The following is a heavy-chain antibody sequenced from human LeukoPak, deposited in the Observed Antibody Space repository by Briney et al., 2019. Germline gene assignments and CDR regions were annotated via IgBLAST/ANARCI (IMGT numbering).Heavy chain of an antibody. D-gene: IGHD3-22*01. J-gene: IGHJ4*02. Sequence: GGSLRLSCTASGFTFGDYAMSWVRQAPGKGLEWVGFIRSKAYGGTTEYAASVKGRFTISRDDSKSIAYLQMNSLKTEDTAVYYCTRSRGYYDSSGYYSSPIDYWGQGTLVTASS. V-gene: IGHV3-49*04. CDR1: GFTFGDYA. CDR3: TRSRGYYDSSGYYSSPIDY. CDR2: IRSKAYGGTT.